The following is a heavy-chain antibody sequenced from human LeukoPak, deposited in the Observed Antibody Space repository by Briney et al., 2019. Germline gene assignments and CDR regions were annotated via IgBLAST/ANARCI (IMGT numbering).Heavy chain of an antibody. CDR3: AREPYSSSSDRHEKAFDY. CDR1: GYTFTSYA. V-gene: IGHV1-3*01. Sequence: ASVKVSCKASGYTFTSYAMHWVRQAPGQRLEWMGWINAGNGNTKYSQKFQGRVTITRDISASTAYMELSSLRSEDTAVYYCAREPYSSSSDRHEKAFDYWGQGTLVTVSS. CDR2: INAGNGNT. D-gene: IGHD6-6*01. J-gene: IGHJ4*02.